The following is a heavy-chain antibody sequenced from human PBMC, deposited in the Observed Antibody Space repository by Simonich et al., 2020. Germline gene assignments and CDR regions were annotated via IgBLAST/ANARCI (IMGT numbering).Heavy chain of an antibody. Sequence: QVQLQESGPGLVKPSETLSLTCAVSGYSISSGYYWGWFRQPPGKGLEWIGSNYHIGSTYDNPSLKSRVTISVDTSKNQFSLKLSSVTAADTAVYYCARVGYSNYYYYGMDVWGQGTTVTVSS. V-gene: IGHV4-38-2*01. CDR3: ARVGYSNYYYYGMDV. J-gene: IGHJ6*02. CDR1: GYSISSGYY. CDR2: NYHIGST. D-gene: IGHD6-13*01.